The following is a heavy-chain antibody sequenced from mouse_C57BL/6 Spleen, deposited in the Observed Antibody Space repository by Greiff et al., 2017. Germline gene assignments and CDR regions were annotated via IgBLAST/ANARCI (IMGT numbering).Heavy chain of an antibody. Sequence: VKVVESGGGLVQSGRSLRLSCATSGFTFSDFYMEWVRQAPGKGLEWIAASRNKANDYTTEYSASVKGRFIVSRDTSQSILYLQMNALRAEDTAIYYCARDEAMDYWGQGTSVTVSS. CDR3: ARDEAMDY. CDR2: SRNKANDYTT. CDR1: GFTFSDFY. J-gene: IGHJ4*01. V-gene: IGHV7-1*01.